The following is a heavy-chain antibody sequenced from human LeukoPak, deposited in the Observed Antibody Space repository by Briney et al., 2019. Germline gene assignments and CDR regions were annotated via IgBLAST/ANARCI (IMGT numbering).Heavy chain of an antibody. CDR2: ISAYNGNT. Sequence: ASVTVSCKASGYTFTSYGISWVRQAPGQGLEWMGWISAYNGNTNYAQKLQGRVTMTTDTSTSTAYMELRSLRSDDTAVYYCARDLAGYCGGDCPYDYWGQGTLVTVSS. J-gene: IGHJ4*02. CDR3: ARDLAGYCGGDCPYDY. V-gene: IGHV1-18*01. CDR1: GYTFTSYG. D-gene: IGHD2-21*02.